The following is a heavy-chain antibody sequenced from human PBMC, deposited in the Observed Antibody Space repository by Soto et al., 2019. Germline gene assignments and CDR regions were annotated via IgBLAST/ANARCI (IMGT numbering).Heavy chain of an antibody. J-gene: IGHJ5*02. CDR1: GASISSYY. CDR3: ARVARRKLEQVAFDP. V-gene: IGHV4-4*07. Sequence: PSETLSLTCTVSGASISSYYWSWIRQPAGKGLEWIGRIYTSGSTNYNPSLKSRVTMSVDTSKNQFSLKLSSVTAADTAVYYCARVARRKLEQVAFDPWGQGTLVTVSS. D-gene: IGHD1-1*01. CDR2: IYTSGST.